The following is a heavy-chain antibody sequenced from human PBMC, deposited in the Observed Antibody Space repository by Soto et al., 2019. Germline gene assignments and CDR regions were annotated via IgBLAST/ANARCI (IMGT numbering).Heavy chain of an antibody. Sequence: QVQLVQSGAEVKKPGSSVKVSCKASGGTFSSYAISWVRQAPGQGLEWMGGIIPMFGTTKYAQKFQGRLTITADDSASTAYMELSSLRSGDTAVYYCARGVVVVPTSQLGWFDPRGQGTLVTVSS. CDR1: GGTFSSYA. J-gene: IGHJ5*02. V-gene: IGHV1-69*01. CDR2: IIPMFGTT. CDR3: ARGVVVVPTSQLGWFDP. D-gene: IGHD2-15*01.